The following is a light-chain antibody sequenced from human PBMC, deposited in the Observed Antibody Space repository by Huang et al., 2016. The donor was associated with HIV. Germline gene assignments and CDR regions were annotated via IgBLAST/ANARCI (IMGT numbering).Light chain of an antibody. CDR3: QQSYSALSS. CDR1: QNINTY. J-gene: IGKJ5*01. Sequence: IQMTQSPTSLSASIGDRVSIACRASQNINTYLNWYQQKPGKAPKLLISSASTLHSGVPSRFSGSGSGTDFTLTIRGLQLDDFATYYCQQSYSALSSFGPGTQL. CDR2: SAS. V-gene: IGKV1-39*01.